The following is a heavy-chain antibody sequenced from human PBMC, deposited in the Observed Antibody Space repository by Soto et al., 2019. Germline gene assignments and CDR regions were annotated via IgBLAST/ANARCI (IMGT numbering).Heavy chain of an antibody. Sequence: GGSLRLSCAAAGFTFSSYWMSWVRQAPGKGLEWVANIKPDGSEKWYVDSVKGRFTISRDNAKNSLYLQMNSLRAEDTAVYYCGRGDYYDSSGPSSDAFDIWGQGTMVTVSS. J-gene: IGHJ3*02. CDR3: GRGDYYDSSGPSSDAFDI. D-gene: IGHD3-22*01. CDR1: GFTFSSYW. V-gene: IGHV3-7*04. CDR2: IKPDGSEK.